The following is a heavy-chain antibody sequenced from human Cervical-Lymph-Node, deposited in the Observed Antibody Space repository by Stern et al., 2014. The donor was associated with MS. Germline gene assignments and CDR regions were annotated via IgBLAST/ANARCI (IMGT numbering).Heavy chain of an antibody. D-gene: IGHD1-26*01. CDR3: ARDRAIVGATSYYYGMDV. J-gene: IGHJ6*04. Sequence: QMQLVQSGAEVKKPGSSVKVSCKASGGTFSSYAISWVRQAPGQGLEWMGGIIPIFGTANYAQKFQGRVTITADESTSTAYMELSSLRSEDTAVYYCARDRAIVGATSYYYGMDVWGKGTTVTVSS. CDR1: GGTFSSYA. CDR2: IIPIFGTA. V-gene: IGHV1-69*01.